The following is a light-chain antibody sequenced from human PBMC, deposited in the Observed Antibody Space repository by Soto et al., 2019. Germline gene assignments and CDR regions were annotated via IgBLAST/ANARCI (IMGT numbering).Light chain of an antibody. CDR2: EVS. J-gene: IGLJ2*01. Sequence: QSALTQPASVSGSPGQSITISCTGTSSDIGAYNYVSWYQQHPGKAPKVMIYEVSNRPSGVSTRFSGSKSGNTASLTISGLQAEDEADYYCNSYTSSSTRVFGGGTKLTVL. V-gene: IGLV2-14*01. CDR3: NSYTSSSTRV. CDR1: SSDIGAYNY.